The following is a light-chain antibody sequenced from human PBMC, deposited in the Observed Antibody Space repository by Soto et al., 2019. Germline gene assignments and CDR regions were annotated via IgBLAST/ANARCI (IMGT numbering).Light chain of an antibody. CDR3: SSYTSTNTLV. CDR2: DVT. J-gene: IGLJ2*01. V-gene: IGLV2-14*01. CDR1: RSDVGGYNF. Sequence: QSVLTQPASVSGSPGQSITISCTRTRSDVGGYNFVSWYQQHPGKVPKLLIYDVTHRPSGVSNRFSASKSANTASLTISGLQAEDEADYYCSSYTSTNTLVFGGGTKVTVL.